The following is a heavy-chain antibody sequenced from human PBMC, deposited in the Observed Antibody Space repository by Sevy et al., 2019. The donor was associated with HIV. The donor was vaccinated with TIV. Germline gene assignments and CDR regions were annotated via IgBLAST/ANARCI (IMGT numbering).Heavy chain of an antibody. Sequence: SETLSLTCAVSGGSISSGGYSWSWIRQPPGKGLEWIGYIYHSGSTYYNPSLKSPVTISVDRSKNQFSLKLSSVTAADTAVYYCARGSLRGTGTTPRYDYWGQGTLVTVSS. CDR2: IYHSGST. V-gene: IGHV4-30-2*01. J-gene: IGHJ4*02. D-gene: IGHD1-7*01. CDR3: ARGSLRGTGTTPRYDY. CDR1: GGSISSGGYS.